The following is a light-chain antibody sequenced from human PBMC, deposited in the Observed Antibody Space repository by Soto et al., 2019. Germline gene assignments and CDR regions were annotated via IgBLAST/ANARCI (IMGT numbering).Light chain of an antibody. V-gene: IGKV2-30*02. CDR3: MQATQWLWT. J-gene: IGKJ1*01. CDR2: RVS. CDR1: ESLLHTDGNTH. Sequence: DVVMKHSPLSMSFTLVQPASISCRSSESLLHTDGNTHLNWFQQRPGQSPRRLIYRVSKRDSGVPDRFSGSVSDNDFTLKINWVEADDAEVYFSMQATQWLWTLGHAHKLDI.